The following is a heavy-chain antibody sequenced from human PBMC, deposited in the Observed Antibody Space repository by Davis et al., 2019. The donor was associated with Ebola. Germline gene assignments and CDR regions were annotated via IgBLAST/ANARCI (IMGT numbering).Heavy chain of an antibody. CDR3: ARSGDYVANYFDY. CDR2: IYYSGST. V-gene: IGHV4-31*03. J-gene: IGHJ4*02. Sequence: SETLSLTCTVSGGSISSGGYYWSWIRQHPGKGLEWIGYIYYSGSTYYNPSLKSRVTISVDTSKNQFSLRLTSVTAADTAVYYCARSGDYVANYFDYWGQGTLVTVSS. D-gene: IGHD4-17*01. CDR1: GGSISSGGYY.